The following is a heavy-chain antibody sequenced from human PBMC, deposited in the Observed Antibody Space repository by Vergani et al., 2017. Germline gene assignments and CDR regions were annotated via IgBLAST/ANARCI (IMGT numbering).Heavy chain of an antibody. CDR3: ARHAGPRDWYFDL. Sequence: QVNLQASGPGLVKPSETLSLTCAVSGDSISSGNNWGWIREPPGKGLEWISSVTHSGDTYFNPSLKGRVSISMDTSKNYFVLTLSSVTAADTAMYYCARHAGPRDWYFDLWGRGTLVTVSS. V-gene: IGHV4-38-2*01. CDR1: GDSISSGNN. CDR2: VTHSGDT. J-gene: IGHJ2*01. D-gene: IGHD6-13*01.